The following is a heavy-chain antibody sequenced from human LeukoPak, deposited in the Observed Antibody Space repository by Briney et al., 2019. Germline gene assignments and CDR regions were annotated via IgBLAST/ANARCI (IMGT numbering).Heavy chain of an antibody. CDR1: GFTVSSNY. CDR2: IYSGGST. V-gene: IGHV3-53*05. D-gene: IGHD5-18*01. J-gene: IGHJ3*02. Sequence: GGSLRLSCAASGFTVSSNYMSWVRQAPGKGLEWVSVIYSGGSTYYADSVKGRFTISRDNSNNMVYLQMNGLRAEDTAVYYCAKDFGIQLWSTRGVFDIWAKAQWSPFLQ. CDR3: AKDFGIQLWSTRGVFDI.